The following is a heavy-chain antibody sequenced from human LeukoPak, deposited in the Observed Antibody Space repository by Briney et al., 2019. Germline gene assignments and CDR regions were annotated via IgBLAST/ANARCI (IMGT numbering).Heavy chain of an antibody. D-gene: IGHD2-2*02. V-gene: IGHV3-30-3*01. CDR2: ISYDGSNK. Sequence: PGGSLRLPCAASGFTFSSYAMHWVRQAPGKGLERVAVISYDGSNKYYADSVKGRFTISRDNSKNTLYLQMNSLRAEDTAVYYCARDSINCSSTSCYRYYYYGMDVWGQGTTVTVSS. CDR1: GFTFSSYA. CDR3: ARDSINCSSTSCYRYYYYGMDV. J-gene: IGHJ6*02.